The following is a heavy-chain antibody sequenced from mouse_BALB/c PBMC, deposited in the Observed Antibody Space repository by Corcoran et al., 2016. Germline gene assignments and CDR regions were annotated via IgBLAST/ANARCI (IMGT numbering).Heavy chain of an antibody. CDR1: GYTFTNYG. Sequence: QIQLGQSGPELKKPGETVKISCKASGYTFTNYGMNWVKQAPGKGLKWMGWINTYTGELTYADDFKGRFAFSLETSASTAYLQINNLKNEDTATYFCAREPRAMDYWGQGTSVTVSS. V-gene: IGHV9-3-1*01. CDR3: AREPRAMDY. J-gene: IGHJ4*01. CDR2: INTYTGEL.